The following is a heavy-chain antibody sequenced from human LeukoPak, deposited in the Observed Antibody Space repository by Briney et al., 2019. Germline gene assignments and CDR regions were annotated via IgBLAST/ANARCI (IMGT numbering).Heavy chain of an antibody. CDR2: IYYSGST. CDR3: ARGYSLDAFDI. V-gene: IGHV4-31*03. Sequence: SETLSLTCTVSGGSISSGGYYWSWIRQHPGKGLEWIGYIYYSGSTYYNPSLKSRVTISVDTSKNQFSLKLSSVTAADTAVYYCARGYSLDAFDIWGQGTMVTVSS. CDR1: GGSISSGGYY. D-gene: IGHD2-21*01. J-gene: IGHJ3*02.